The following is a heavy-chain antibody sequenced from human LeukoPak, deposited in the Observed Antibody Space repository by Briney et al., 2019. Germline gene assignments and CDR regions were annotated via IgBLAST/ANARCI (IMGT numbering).Heavy chain of an antibody. Sequence: ASVKVSCKASGGTFSSYTFSWVRQAPGQGLEWMGGIIPIFGTANYAQKFQGRVTITTDESTSTAYMELSSLRSEDTAVYYCAIGPFWSGYSGPYYMDVWGKGTTVTVSS. J-gene: IGHJ6*03. CDR2: IIPIFGTA. D-gene: IGHD3-3*01. CDR3: AIGPFWSGYSGPYYMDV. V-gene: IGHV1-69*05. CDR1: GGTFSSYT.